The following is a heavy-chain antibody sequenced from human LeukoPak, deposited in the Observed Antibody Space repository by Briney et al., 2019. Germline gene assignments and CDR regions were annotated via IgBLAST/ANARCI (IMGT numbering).Heavy chain of an antibody. CDR3: AKVGLAPTWGGYFDY. D-gene: IGHD3-16*01. CDR2: ISGSGGST. CDR1: GFTFSSYA. J-gene: IGHJ4*02. Sequence: GGSPRLSCAASGFTFSSYAMSWVRQAPGKGLEWVSAISGSGGSTYYADSVKGRFTISRDNSKNTLYLQMNSLRAEDTAVYYCAKVGLAPTWGGYFDYWGQGTLVTVSS. V-gene: IGHV3-23*01.